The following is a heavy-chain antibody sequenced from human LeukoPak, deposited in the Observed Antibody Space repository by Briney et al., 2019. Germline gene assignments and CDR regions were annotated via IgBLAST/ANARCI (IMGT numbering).Heavy chain of an antibody. D-gene: IGHD2-8*01. CDR1: GYSISSGYY. Sequence: PSETLSLTCTVSGYSISSGYYWGWIRQPPGKGLEWIGSIYHSGSTYYNPSLKSRVTISVDTSKNQFSLKLSSVTAADTAVCYCARGRCTNGVCPGAFDPWGQGTLVTVSS. CDR3: ARGRCTNGVCPGAFDP. V-gene: IGHV4-38-2*02. J-gene: IGHJ5*02. CDR2: IYHSGST.